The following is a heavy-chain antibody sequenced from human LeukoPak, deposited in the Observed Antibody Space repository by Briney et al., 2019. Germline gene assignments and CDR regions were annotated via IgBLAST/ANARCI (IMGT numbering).Heavy chain of an antibody. V-gene: IGHV3-7*01. J-gene: IGHJ4*02. CDR2: IKQDGSER. CDR1: GFTFSSYA. D-gene: IGHD3-9*01. Sequence: PGGSLRLSCAASGFTFSSYAMSWVRQAPGKGLEWVANIKQDGSERFYVDSVKGRFTISRENAKNSLYLQMNSLRAEDTAVYYCARIVFLTGYYIDYWGQGTLVTVSS. CDR3: ARIVFLTGYYIDY.